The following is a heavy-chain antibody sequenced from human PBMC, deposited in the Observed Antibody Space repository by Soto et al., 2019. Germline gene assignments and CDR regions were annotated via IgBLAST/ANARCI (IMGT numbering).Heavy chain of an antibody. V-gene: IGHV3-23*01. Sequence: PGGSLRLSCAASGFTFSSYAMSWVRQAPGKGLEWVSFISGSGGNTYYADSVKGRFAISRVNSKNTMFLQMNSLRAEDTAIYYCAKEALIGYTYAYNYWGQGTLVTVSS. CDR1: GFTFSSYA. CDR3: AKEALIGYTYAYNY. D-gene: IGHD5-18*01. CDR2: ISGSGGNT. J-gene: IGHJ4*02.